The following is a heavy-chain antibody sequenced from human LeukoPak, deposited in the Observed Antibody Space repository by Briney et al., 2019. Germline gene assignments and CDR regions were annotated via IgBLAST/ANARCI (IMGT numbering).Heavy chain of an antibody. CDR1: GGSISSSAYY. CDR2: IHYSGST. CDR3: ARVEVAVDAFDI. Sequence: SETLSLTCPVSGGSISSSAYYWDWIRQPPGKGLEWIGSIHYSGSTYYNPSLKSRVTISVDTSKNQFSLKLSSVTAADTAVYYCARVEVAVDAFDIWGQGTMVTVSS. D-gene: IGHD6-19*01. J-gene: IGHJ3*02. V-gene: IGHV4-39*07.